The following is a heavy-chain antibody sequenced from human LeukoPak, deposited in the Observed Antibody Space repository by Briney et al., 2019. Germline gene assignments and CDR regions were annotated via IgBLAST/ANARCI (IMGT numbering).Heavy chain of an antibody. J-gene: IGHJ6*03. D-gene: IGHD5-18*01. CDR3: ARLRDTAMVYYYYMDV. Sequence: RPGGSLRLSCAASGFTFDDYGMSWVRHAPGKGLEWVSGINWNGGSTGYADSVKGRFTISRDNAKSSLYLQMNSLRAEDTALYYCARLRDTAMVYYYYMDVWGKGTTVTVSS. V-gene: IGHV3-20*04. CDR1: GFTFDDYG. CDR2: INWNGGST.